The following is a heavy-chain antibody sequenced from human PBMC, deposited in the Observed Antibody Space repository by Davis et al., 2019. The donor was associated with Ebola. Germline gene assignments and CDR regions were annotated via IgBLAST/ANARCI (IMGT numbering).Heavy chain of an antibody. CDR2: ISYDGSNK. J-gene: IGHJ4*02. D-gene: IGHD5-24*01. CDR1: GFTFSSYA. CDR3: ARDRDSRATGAFIDY. V-gene: IGHV3-30*04. Sequence: GESLKISCAASGFTFSSYAMHWVRQAPGKGLEWVAVISYDGSNKYYADSVKGRFTISRDNSKNTLYLQMNSLRAEDTAVYYCARDRDSRATGAFIDYWGQGTLVTVSS.